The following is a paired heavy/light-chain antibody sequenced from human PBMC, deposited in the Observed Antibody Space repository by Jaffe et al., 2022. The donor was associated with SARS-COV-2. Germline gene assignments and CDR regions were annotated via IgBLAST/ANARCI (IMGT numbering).Light chain of an antibody. CDR3: AAWDDSLGGRAL. CDR2: RND. V-gene: IGLV1-47*01. J-gene: IGLJ2*01. Sequence: QSALTQPPSASGTPGQRLTISCSGSSSNLGSNFVYWYRQFPGRAPELLIYRNDQRAPGVPDRFSGSRSGTSASLAISGVRSEDEADYYCAAWDDSLGGRALFGGGTKVTVL. CDR1: SSNLGSNF.
Heavy chain of an antibody. CDR2: VWNDGSHR. V-gene: IGHV3-33*08. J-gene: IGHJ4*02. CDR1: GFNFSAYG. CDR3: ARGVAGGWEYIDR. D-gene: IGHD6-19*01. Sequence: QVQLVESGGTVVQPGKSLTLSCAASGFNFSAYGMHWVRQAPGKGLDWVAVVWNDGSHRYYADSVKGRFTISRDNSRNTLSLQMTNLRAEDTALYYCARGVAGGWEYIDRWGQGTLVTVSS.